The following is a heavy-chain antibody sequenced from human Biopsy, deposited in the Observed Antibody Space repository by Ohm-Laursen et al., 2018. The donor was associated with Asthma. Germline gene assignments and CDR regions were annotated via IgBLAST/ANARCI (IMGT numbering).Heavy chain of an antibody. V-gene: IGHV3-30*01. Sequence: SLRLSCAASGFSFSNFAIHWVRQAPGKGLGWVGVITKDASTQDYADSVKGRFTMARDNSKNTLDLQMNSLREEDTAVYYCVRDGTDDAFDIWGQGTVVSVSS. CDR3: VRDGTDDAFDI. D-gene: IGHD1-1*01. CDR1: GFSFSNFA. J-gene: IGHJ3*02. CDR2: ITKDASTQ.